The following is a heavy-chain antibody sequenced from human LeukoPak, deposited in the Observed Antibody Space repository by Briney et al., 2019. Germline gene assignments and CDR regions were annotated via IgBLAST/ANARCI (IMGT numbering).Heavy chain of an antibody. CDR3: ARTTVTPDYYYYGMDV. Sequence: PSETLSLTCTVSGGSISSYYWSWIRQPAGKGLEWIGRIYTSGSTNYNPSLKSRVTMSVGTSKNQFSLKLSSVTAADTAVYYCARTTVTPDYYYYGMDVWGQGTTVTVSS. D-gene: IGHD4-11*01. V-gene: IGHV4-4*07. CDR2: IYTSGST. CDR1: GGSISSYY. J-gene: IGHJ6*02.